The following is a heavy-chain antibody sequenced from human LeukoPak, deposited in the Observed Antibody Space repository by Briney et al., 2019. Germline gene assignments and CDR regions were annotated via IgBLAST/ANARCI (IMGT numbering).Heavy chain of an antibody. Sequence: GGSLRLSCAASGFTFSSYGMHWVRQAPGKGLEWVAVIWYDGSNKYYADSVKGRFTISRDNSKNTLYLQMNSLRAEDTAVYYCAKDRGIGARITGTSRSNWFDPWGQGTLVTVSS. D-gene: IGHD1-20*01. V-gene: IGHV3-33*06. CDR2: IWYDGSNK. CDR3: AKDRGIGARITGTSRSNWFDP. J-gene: IGHJ5*02. CDR1: GFTFSSYG.